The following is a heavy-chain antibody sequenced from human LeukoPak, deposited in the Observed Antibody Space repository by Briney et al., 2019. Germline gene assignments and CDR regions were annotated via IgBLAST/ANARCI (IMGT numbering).Heavy chain of an antibody. CDR2: ISYDGSNK. D-gene: IGHD3-10*01. CDR1: GFTFSSYG. CDR3: AKDRALLWFGEPTPPFDY. Sequence: GGSLRLSCAASGFTFSSYGMHWVRQAPGKGLEWVAVISYDGSNKYYADSVKGRFTISRDNSKNTLYLQMNSLRAEDTAVYYCAKDRALLWFGEPTPPFDYWGQGTLVTVSS. J-gene: IGHJ4*02. V-gene: IGHV3-30*18.